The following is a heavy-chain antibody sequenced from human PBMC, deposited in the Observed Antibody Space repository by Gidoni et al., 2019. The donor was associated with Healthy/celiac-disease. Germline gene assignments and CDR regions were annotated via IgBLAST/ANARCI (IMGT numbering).Heavy chain of an antibody. V-gene: IGHV1-69*06. CDR2: IIPIFGTA. CDR3: ASLKLAGSPQLAKGGEDDY. D-gene: IGHD6-6*01. Sequence: QVQLVQSGAEVKKPGSSVKVSCKASGGTFSSYAISWVRQAPGQGLEWMGGIIPIFGTANYAQKFQGRVTITADKSTSTAYMELSSLRSEDTAVYYCASLKLAGSPQLAKGGEDDYWGQGTLVTVSS. J-gene: IGHJ4*02. CDR1: GGTFSSYA.